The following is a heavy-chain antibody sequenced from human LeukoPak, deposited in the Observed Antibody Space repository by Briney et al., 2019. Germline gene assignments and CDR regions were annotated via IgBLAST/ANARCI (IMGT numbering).Heavy chain of an antibody. J-gene: IGHJ5*02. Sequence: SETLTLTCTVSGGSISSSEYFWGWVRQPPGKGLEWIGNIYYSGSTYYNPSLKSRVTVSLDTSKNQFSLKLSSVTAADTAVYYCASFRTNRYRTWFDAWGQGTLVTVSS. CDR1: GGSISSSEYF. D-gene: IGHD2-2*01. V-gene: IGHV4-39*01. CDR3: ASFRTNRYRTWFDA. CDR2: IYYSGST.